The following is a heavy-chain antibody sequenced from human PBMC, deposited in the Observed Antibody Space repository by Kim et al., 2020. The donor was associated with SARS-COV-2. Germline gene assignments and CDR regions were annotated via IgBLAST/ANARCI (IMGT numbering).Heavy chain of an antibody. J-gene: IGHJ4*02. Sequence: PSLKTRVTIPVDTSKNPFSLKLGSVTAADTAVYYCASVAVAATLYYFDYWGQGTLVTVSS. V-gene: IGHV4-39*07. CDR3: ASVAVAATLYYFDY. D-gene: IGHD6-19*01.